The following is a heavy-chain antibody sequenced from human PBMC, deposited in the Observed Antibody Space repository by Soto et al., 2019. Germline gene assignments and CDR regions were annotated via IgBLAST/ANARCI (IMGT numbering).Heavy chain of an antibody. J-gene: IGHJ6*02. V-gene: IGHV1-2*02. Sequence: QVQLVQSGAEVKKPGASVKVSCKASGYTFTGYYMHWVRQAPGQGLEWMGWINPNSGGTNYAQKFQGRVTMSRDTSISTAYMELSRLRSDDTAVYYCASEETIRDGYNKVEVFYGMDVWGQGTTVTVSS. CDR2: INPNSGGT. D-gene: IGHD5-12*01. CDR1: GYTFTGYY. CDR3: ASEETIRDGYNKVEVFYGMDV.